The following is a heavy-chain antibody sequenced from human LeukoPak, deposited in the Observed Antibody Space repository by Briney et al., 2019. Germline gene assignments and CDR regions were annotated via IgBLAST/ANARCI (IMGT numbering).Heavy chain of an antibody. Sequence: ASVKVSCKASGYTFTSYDINWVRQATGQGLEWMGWMNPNSGNTGYAQKFQGRVTMTRNTSISTAYMELSSLGSEDTAVYYCAGTATLFYYYYYYMDVWGKGTTVTVSS. CDR2: MNPNSGNT. CDR1: GYTFTSYD. J-gene: IGHJ6*03. D-gene: IGHD2-15*01. CDR3: AGTATLFYYYYYYMDV. V-gene: IGHV1-8*01.